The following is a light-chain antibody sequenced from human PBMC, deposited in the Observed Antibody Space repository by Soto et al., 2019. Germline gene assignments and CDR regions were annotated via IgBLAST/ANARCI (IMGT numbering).Light chain of an antibody. CDR1: SSNIGAGYD. J-gene: IGLJ1*01. V-gene: IGLV1-40*01. CDR2: AKT. Sequence: QSVLAQPPSVSGAPGQRVTISCTGSSSNIGAGYDVHWYQQFPGTAPKLLIYAKTNRPSGVPDRFSGSWSGTAASLAITGLRAEDEAEYFCISYKTDDTFVFGSGTKLTVL. CDR3: ISYKTDDTFV.